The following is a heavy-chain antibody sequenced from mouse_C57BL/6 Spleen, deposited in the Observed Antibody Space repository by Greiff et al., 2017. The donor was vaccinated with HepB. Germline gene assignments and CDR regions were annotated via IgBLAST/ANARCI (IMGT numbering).Heavy chain of an antibody. CDR1: GFTFSSYA. CDR2: ISDGGSYT. Sequence: EVHLVESGGGLVKPGGSLKLSCAASGFTFSSYAMSWVRQTPEKRLEWVATISDGGSYTYYPDNVKGRFTISRANAKNNLYLQMSYLESEDTAMYYCERDEVGNPFADGGQGTQVTVSA. V-gene: IGHV5-4*01. J-gene: IGHJ3*01. D-gene: IGHD2-1*01. CDR3: ERDEVGNPFAD.